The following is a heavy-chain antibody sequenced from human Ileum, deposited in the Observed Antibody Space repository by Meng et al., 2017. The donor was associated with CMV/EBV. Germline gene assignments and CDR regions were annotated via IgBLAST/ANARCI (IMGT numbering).Heavy chain of an antibody. CDR2: IRYDGSNK. D-gene: IGHD4-23*01. CDR1: TFSSYG. V-gene: IGHV3-30*02. Sequence: TFSSYGMHWVRQAPGKGLEWVAFIRYDGSNKYYADSVKGRFTISRDNSKNTLYLQMNSLRAEDTAVYYCAKDHYTVVATYYYYGMDVWGKG. CDR3: AKDHYTVVATYYYYGMDV. J-gene: IGHJ6*04.